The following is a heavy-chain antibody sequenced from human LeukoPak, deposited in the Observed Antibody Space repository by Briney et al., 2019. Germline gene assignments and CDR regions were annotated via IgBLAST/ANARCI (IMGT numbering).Heavy chain of an antibody. J-gene: IGHJ6*03. CDR3: AREGYMEGYYYMDV. CDR1: GFTFSSHG. V-gene: IGHV3-23*01. D-gene: IGHD5-18*01. CDR2: IFPSGGEI. Sequence: PGGSLRLSCAASGFTFSSHGMNWVRQAPGKGLEWVSSIFPSGGEIHYADSVKGRFTISRDNSKNTLYLQMNSLRAEDTAVYYCAREGYMEGYYYMDVWGKGTTVTVSS.